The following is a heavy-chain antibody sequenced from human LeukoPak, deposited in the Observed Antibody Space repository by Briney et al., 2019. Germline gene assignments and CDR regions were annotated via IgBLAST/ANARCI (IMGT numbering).Heavy chain of an antibody. V-gene: IGHV1-46*01. D-gene: IGHD6-13*01. CDR1: GYTFTGYY. Sequence: GASVKVSCKASGYTFTGYYMHWVRQAPGQGLEWMGIINPSGGSTSYAQKFQGRVTMTRDMSTSTVYMELSSLRSEDTAVYYCARTKESIAAAGGFYYYMDVWGKGTTVTVSS. CDR3: ARTKESIAAAGGFYYYMDV. J-gene: IGHJ6*03. CDR2: INPSGGST.